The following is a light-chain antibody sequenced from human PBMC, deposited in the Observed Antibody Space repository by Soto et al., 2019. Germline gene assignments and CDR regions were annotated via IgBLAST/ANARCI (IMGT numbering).Light chain of an antibody. J-gene: IGKJ1*01. Sequence: DIQLTQSPPTLYASVGDRVTITCRASQSIRYYLAWYQQMPGKAPQLLIYGASSLQSGVPSRFSGSGSGTEFTLSISSLQPDDFATYFCQHHNSYSQTFGQGTKVEIK. CDR1: QSIRYY. CDR3: QHHNSYSQT. CDR2: GAS. V-gene: IGKV1-5*01.